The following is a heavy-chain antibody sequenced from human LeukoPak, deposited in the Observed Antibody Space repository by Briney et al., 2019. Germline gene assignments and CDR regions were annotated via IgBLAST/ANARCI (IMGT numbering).Heavy chain of an antibody. CDR2: INPSAGST. Sequence: ASVKVSCKASGYTFTSYYMHLVRQAPGQGLEWIGVINPSAGSTSYAQKFQGRVTMTRDTSTSTVYMELSSLRSEDTAVYCCARSMIRGVNYYFDYWGQGTLVTVSS. J-gene: IGHJ4*02. CDR3: ARSMIRGVNYYFDY. V-gene: IGHV1-46*03. CDR1: GYTFTSYY. D-gene: IGHD3-10*01.